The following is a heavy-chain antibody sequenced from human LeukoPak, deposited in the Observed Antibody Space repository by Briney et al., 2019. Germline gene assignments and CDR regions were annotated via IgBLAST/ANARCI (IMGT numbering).Heavy chain of an antibody. CDR3: ARWRSMVRGLDV. J-gene: IGHJ6*02. D-gene: IGHD3-10*01. CDR2: IWYDGSNK. Sequence: HPGRSLRLSCAASGFTFSSYGMHWVRQAPGKGLEWVAVIWYDGSNKYYADSVKGRFTISRDNSKNTLYLQMNSLRAEDTAVYYCARWRSMVRGLDVWGQGTTATVSS. V-gene: IGHV3-33*01. CDR1: GFTFSSYG.